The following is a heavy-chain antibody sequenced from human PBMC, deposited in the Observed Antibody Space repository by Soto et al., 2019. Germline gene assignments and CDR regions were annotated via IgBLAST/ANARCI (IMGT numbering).Heavy chain of an antibody. CDR2: TTYGGSI. D-gene: IGHD5-18*01. CDR3: AKMERTQLWLLVQN. V-gene: IGHV4-31*03. CDR1: GASITNDAFF. J-gene: IGHJ4*02. Sequence: PSETLSLTCTVSGASITNDAFFWTWVRQHPEKGLEWLAYTTYGGSIYYDPSLRSRLTVSIDKSKSQFSLNVRSVTAADTAVYYCAKMERTQLWLLVQNWGQGLLVTVSS.